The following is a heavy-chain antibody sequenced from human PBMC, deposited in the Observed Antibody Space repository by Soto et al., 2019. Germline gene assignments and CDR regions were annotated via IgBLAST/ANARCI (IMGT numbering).Heavy chain of an antibody. J-gene: IGHJ5*02. V-gene: IGHV4-59*03. D-gene: IGHD5-12*01. Sequence: PETLCLTCTVSGASLNSDYWSWIRQSPGKGPEWSGYIYHRGGTDYNPSLKSRVTISIDKSKNQFSLNLRSVTAADTAVYFCARFTYKSGFNWFDPWGQGTQVTVSS. CDR2: IYHRGGT. CDR3: ARFTYKSGFNWFDP. CDR1: GASLNSDY.